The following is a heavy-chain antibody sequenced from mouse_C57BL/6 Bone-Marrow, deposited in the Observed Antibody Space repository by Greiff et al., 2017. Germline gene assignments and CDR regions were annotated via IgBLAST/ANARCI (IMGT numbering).Heavy chain of an antibody. J-gene: IGHJ4*01. CDR1: GFNIKDYY. D-gene: IGHD1-1*01. V-gene: IGHV14-1*01. Sequence: VQLQQSGAELVRPGALVKLSCTASGFNIKDYYMHWVKQRPEQGLEWIGRIDPEDGDTEYAPKFQGKATMTADTSSNTAYLQLSSLTSEDTAVYYCRYYYGSFYAMDYWGQGTSVTVSS. CDR3: RYYYGSFYAMDY. CDR2: IDPEDGDT.